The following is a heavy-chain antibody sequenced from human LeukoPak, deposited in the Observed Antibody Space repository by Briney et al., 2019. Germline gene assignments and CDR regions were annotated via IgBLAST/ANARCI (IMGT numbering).Heavy chain of an antibody. D-gene: IGHD3-10*01. J-gene: IGHJ4*02. CDR1: GYTFTGYY. CDR3: ARDLYYYGSGSYGY. Sequence: ASVKVSCKASGYTFTGYYMHWVRQAPGQGLEWMGWINPNSGGTNYAQKFQGRVTMTRDTSISTAYMELSRLRSDDTAVYYCARDLYYYGSGSYGYWGQGTLVTVSS. V-gene: IGHV1-2*02. CDR2: INPNSGGT.